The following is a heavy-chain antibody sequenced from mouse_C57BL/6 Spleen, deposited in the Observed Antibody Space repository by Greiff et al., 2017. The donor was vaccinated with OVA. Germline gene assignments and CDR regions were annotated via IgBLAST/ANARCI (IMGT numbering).Heavy chain of an antibody. CDR2: IYPGDGDT. J-gene: IGHJ4*01. CDR3: ARALYYDFSYYAMDY. D-gene: IGHD2-4*01. CDR1: GYAFSSYW. Sequence: QVQLQQSGAELVKPGASVKISCKASGYAFSSYWMNWVKQRPGKGLEWIGQIYPGDGDTNYNGKFKGKATLTADKSSSTAYMQLSSLTSEDSAVYFCARALYYDFSYYAMDYWGQGTSVTVSS. V-gene: IGHV1-82*01.